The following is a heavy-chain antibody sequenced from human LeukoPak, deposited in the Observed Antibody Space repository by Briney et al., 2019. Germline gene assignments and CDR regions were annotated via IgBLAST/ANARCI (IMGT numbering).Heavy chain of an antibody. CDR1: GGSINIGY. J-gene: IGHJ6*02. CDR3: ARQGATDYYYGMNV. V-gene: IGHV4-59*08. D-gene: IGHD4/OR15-4a*01. Sequence: PSETLSLTCTVSGGSINIGYWSWIRQPPGKGLEWLGYIYYSGSAKYNPSLKSRVSISLDTSKDQFSLNLYSVTAADTAVYYCARQGATDYYYGMNVWGQGTTVTVSS. CDR2: IYYSGSA.